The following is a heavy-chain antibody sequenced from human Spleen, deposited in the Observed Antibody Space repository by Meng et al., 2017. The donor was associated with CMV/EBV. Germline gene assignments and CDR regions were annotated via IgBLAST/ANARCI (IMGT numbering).Heavy chain of an antibody. Sequence: ASVKVSCKASGYTFTSYGITWVRQAPGQGLEWMGWISAYNGNTNYAQNLQGRVTMTTDTSTDTAYMELSSLRSEDTAVYYCATGPPYGDRRGLHYWGQGTLVTVSS. CDR1: GYTFTSYG. CDR3: ATGPPYGDRRGLHY. CDR2: ISAYNGNT. V-gene: IGHV1-18*04. D-gene: IGHD4-17*01. J-gene: IGHJ4*02.